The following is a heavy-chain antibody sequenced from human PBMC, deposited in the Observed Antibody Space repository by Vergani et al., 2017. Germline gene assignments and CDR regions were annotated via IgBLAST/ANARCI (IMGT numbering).Heavy chain of an antibody. V-gene: IGHV3-23*01. Sequence: EVQLLESGGGLVQPGGSLRLSCAASGFTFSSYAMSWVRQAPGKGLEWVSAISGSGGSTYYADSVKGRFTISRDNSKNMLYLQMNSLRAEEPAVYYCAKGVTMLVVVKCSFDYWGQGTLVTVSS. CDR3: AKGVTMLVVVKCSFDY. J-gene: IGHJ4*02. CDR1: GFTFSSYA. CDR2: ISGSGGST. D-gene: IGHD3-22*01.